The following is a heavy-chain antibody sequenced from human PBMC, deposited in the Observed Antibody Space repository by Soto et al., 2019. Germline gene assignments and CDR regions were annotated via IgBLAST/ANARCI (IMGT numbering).Heavy chain of an antibody. CDR3: ARDHNYAFDY. D-gene: IGHD5-18*01. CDR2: VGPSSGDI. Sequence: EAHLVESGGGLVQPGGSLRLSCATSGFIFSAYSMNWVRQAPGKGLEWISYVGPSSGDIYYADSVKGRFTISRDNAKNSLYLQMNSLRDEDTAVYYCARDHNYAFDYWGQGTLVTVSS. V-gene: IGHV3-48*02. J-gene: IGHJ4*02. CDR1: GFIFSAYS.